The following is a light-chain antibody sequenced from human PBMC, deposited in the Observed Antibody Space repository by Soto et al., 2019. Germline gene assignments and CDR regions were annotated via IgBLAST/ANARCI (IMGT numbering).Light chain of an antibody. V-gene: IGKV3-15*01. Sequence: ELVMTQSPATLSVSPGERATLSCRASQSVTSNLAWYQQKPGQAPRLLIYDASTRATGIPARFSGSGSGTEFTLTINSLQSEDFAVYYCQQYNNWPRTFGPGTKVELK. CDR2: DAS. J-gene: IGKJ1*01. CDR3: QQYNNWPRT. CDR1: QSVTSN.